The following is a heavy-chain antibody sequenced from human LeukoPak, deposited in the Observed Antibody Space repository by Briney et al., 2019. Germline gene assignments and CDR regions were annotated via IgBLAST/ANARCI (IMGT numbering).Heavy chain of an antibody. CDR3: ARITIFGVAQCREGYNWLDP. D-gene: IGHD3-3*01. CDR1: GGTFSSYA. V-gene: IGHV1-69*13. CDR2: IIPIFGTA. Sequence: ASVKVSCKASGGTFSSYAISWVRQAPGQGLEWMGGIIPIFGTANYAQKFQGRVTITADESTSTAYMELSSLRSEDTAVYYCARITIFGVAQCREGYNWLDPWGQGTLVTVSS. J-gene: IGHJ5*02.